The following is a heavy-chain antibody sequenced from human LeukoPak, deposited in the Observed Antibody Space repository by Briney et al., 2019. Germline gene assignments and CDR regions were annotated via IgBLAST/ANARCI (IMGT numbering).Heavy chain of an antibody. D-gene: IGHD6-13*01. Sequence: SVKVSCKXSGGTFSSNTISWVRQAPGQGLEWMGRIIPILGIANYAQKFQGRVTITADKSTSTAYMELSSLRSEDTAVYYCARSLRGAAAGTDAFDIWGQGTMVTVSS. CDR3: ARSLRGAAAGTDAFDI. CDR1: GGTFSSNT. J-gene: IGHJ3*02. CDR2: IIPILGIA. V-gene: IGHV1-69*02.